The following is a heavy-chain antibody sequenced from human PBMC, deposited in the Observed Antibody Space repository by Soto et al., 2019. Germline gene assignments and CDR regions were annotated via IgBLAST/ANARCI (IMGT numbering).Heavy chain of an antibody. J-gene: IGHJ5*02. CDR1: GGSIICGDYY. Sequence: SETLSLTCTVSGGSIICGDYYWSWIRQPPGKSLEWIGYIYYSGSTYYNPSLKSRVTISVDTSKNQFSLKLSSVTAAETAVYYCARVVTTFNWFDPWGQGTLVTVSS. D-gene: IGHD4-4*01. V-gene: IGHV4-30-4*01. CDR3: ARVVTTFNWFDP. CDR2: IYYSGST.